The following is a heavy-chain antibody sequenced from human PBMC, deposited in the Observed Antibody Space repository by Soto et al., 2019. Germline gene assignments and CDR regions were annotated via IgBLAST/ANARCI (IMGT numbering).Heavy chain of an antibody. CDR1: VFTCSSYW. Sequence: GGSLRLACAASVFTCSSYWMSWVRQAPGKGLEWVANIKQDGSEKYYVDSVKGRFTISRDNAKNSLYLQMNSLRAEDTAVYYCARDLPKYYSDSSGPTWFDYWGQGTLVTVSS. CDR3: ARDLPKYYSDSSGPTWFDY. J-gene: IGHJ4*02. CDR2: IKQDGSEK. V-gene: IGHV3-7*01. D-gene: IGHD3-22*01.